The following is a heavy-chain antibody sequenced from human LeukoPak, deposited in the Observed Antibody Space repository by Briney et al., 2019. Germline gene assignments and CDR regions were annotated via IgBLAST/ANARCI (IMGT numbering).Heavy chain of an antibody. V-gene: IGHV3-23*01. J-gene: IGHJ4*02. CDR3: AKDIYGDYGGLDY. CDR1: GFTFSSYA. Sequence: GGSLRLSCAASGFTFSSYAMSWVRQAPGKGLEWVSAISGSGGSTYYADSAKGRFTISRDNSKNTLYLQMNSLRAEDTAVYYCAKDIYGDYGGLDYWGQGTLVTVSS. CDR2: ISGSGGST. D-gene: IGHD4-17*01.